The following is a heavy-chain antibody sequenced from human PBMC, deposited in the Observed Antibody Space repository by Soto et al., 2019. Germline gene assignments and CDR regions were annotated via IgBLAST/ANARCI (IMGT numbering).Heavy chain of an antibody. D-gene: IGHD3-22*01. CDR3: ARGNYYDSSGYTQNLAFDY. CDR2: IYYSGST. Sequence: SETLSLTCTVSGGSISSGGYYWSWIRQHPGKGLEWIGYIYYSGSTYYNPSLKSRVTISVDTSKNQFSLKLSSVTAADTAVYYCARGNYYDSSGYTQNLAFDYWGQGTLVTVSS. CDR1: GGSISSGGYY. V-gene: IGHV4-31*03. J-gene: IGHJ4*02.